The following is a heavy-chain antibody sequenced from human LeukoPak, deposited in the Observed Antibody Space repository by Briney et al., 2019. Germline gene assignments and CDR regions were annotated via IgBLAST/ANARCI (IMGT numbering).Heavy chain of an antibody. J-gene: IGHJ4*02. Sequence: ASVKVSCKASGGTFSSYAISWVRQAPGQGLEWMGWVNPNSGATYYAQKFQGRVTMPRDTSISTAYIELSRLRSDDTAVYYCARGRRFLVRDTNAGDFFDYWGQGTLVTVSS. V-gene: IGHV1-2*02. CDR1: GGTFSSYA. D-gene: IGHD1-26*01. CDR3: ARGRRFLVRDTNAGDFFDY. CDR2: VNPNSGAT.